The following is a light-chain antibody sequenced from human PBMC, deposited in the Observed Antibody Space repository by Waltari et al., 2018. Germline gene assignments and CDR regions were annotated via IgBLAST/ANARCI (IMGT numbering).Light chain of an antibody. CDR3: QQYGSSVLYT. Sequence: VLTQSPGTLSLSPGERATLSCRASQSLTKRYLAWYQQKPGQAPRLLIYGASSRAAGSPGRFSGSGSGTDFTLTISRLEPEDFAVYYCQQYGSSVLYTFGQGTKLEIK. CDR1: QSLTKRY. J-gene: IGKJ2*01. V-gene: IGKV3-20*01. CDR2: GAS.